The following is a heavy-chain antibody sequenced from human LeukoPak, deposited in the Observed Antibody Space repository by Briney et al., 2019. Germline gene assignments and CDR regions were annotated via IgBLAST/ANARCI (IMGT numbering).Heavy chain of an antibody. J-gene: IGHJ5*02. CDR3: AREGTASSSPNWFDP. CDR2: INPDSGGT. V-gene: IGHV1-2*02. D-gene: IGHD6-13*01. Sequence: ASVKVSCKASGYTYTAYYMHWVRQAPGQGLEWMGWINPDSGGTNYAQKFQGRVTMTRDTSNSAAYMELSRLRSDDTAVYYCAREGTASSSPNWFDPWGQGTLVTVSS. CDR1: GYTYTAYY.